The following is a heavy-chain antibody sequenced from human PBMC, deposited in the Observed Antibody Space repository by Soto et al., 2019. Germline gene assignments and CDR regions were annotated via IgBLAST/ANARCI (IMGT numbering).Heavy chain of an antibody. J-gene: IGHJ6*02. Sequence: ASVKVSCHASGYTFTGYYMHWVRQAPGQGLEWMGWINPNSGGTNYAQKFQGWVTMTRDTSISTAYMELSRLRSDDTAVYYCARAVEYSSSFLYYYGMDVWGQGTTVTVSS. D-gene: IGHD6-6*01. CDR2: INPNSGGT. V-gene: IGHV1-2*04. CDR3: ARAVEYSSSFLYYYGMDV. CDR1: GYTFTGYY.